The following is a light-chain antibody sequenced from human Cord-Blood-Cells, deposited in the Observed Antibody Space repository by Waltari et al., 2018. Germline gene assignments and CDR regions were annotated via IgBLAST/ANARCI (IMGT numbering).Light chain of an antibody. V-gene: IGKV4-1*01. J-gene: IGKJ2*01. CDR1: QSVLYSSNTKNY. CDR2: WAS. Sequence: DSVMTQSPDSLAVSLGERATINCKSSQSVLYSSNTKNYLAWYQQKPGQPPKLLIYWASIRESGVPDRFSGSGSGTDFTLTISSLQAEDVAVYYCQQYYSTPYTFGQGTKLEIK. CDR3: QQYYSTPYT.